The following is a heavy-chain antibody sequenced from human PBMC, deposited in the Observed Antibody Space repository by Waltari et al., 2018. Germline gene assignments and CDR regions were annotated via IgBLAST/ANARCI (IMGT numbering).Heavy chain of an antibody. CDR1: GFSLSTSGVG. V-gene: IGHV2-5*01. CDR2: IYWNDDK. J-gene: IGHJ3*02. CDR3: AHRPDDYGDPVGAFDI. D-gene: IGHD4-17*01. Sequence: QITLKESGPTLVKPTQTLTLTCTFSGFSLSTSGVGVGWIRQPPGKALEWLALIYWNDDKRYSPSLKSRLTIPKDTSKNQVVLTMTNMDPVDTATYYCAHRPDDYGDPVGAFDIWGQGTMVTVSS.